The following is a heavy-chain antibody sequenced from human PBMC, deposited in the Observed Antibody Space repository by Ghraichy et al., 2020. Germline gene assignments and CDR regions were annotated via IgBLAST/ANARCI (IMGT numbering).Heavy chain of an antibody. Sequence: ASVKVSCKASGYTLNTYGISWVRQAPGQGLEWMGWISPYPANTNYAQKFQGRVTVTTDTSTSTAYMELRSLRSDDTAVYYCARVVNYGDFVDYWGQGTLVTVSS. CDR1: GYTLNTYG. CDR3: ARVVNYGDFVDY. V-gene: IGHV1-18*04. CDR2: ISPYPANT. D-gene: IGHD4-17*01. J-gene: IGHJ4*02.